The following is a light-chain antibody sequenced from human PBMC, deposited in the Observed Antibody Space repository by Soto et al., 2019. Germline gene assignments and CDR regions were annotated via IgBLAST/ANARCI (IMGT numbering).Light chain of an antibody. Sequence: IVMTQSPPTLSVSPGERATLYCRARQSISRNLAWFQQKPGQAPSLLIFGASTRAAGVPARFSGSGSGTEFTLTISGLQSEDFAVYFCHQYENWPKTFGQGTKVDIK. CDR1: QSISRN. CDR2: GAS. CDR3: HQYENWPKT. J-gene: IGKJ1*01. V-gene: IGKV3-15*01.